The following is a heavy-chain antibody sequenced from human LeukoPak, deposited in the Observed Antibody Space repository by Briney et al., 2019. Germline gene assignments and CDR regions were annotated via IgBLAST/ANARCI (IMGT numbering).Heavy chain of an antibody. CDR3: ARDKEDGYDY. V-gene: IGHV1-8*01. D-gene: IGHD5-24*01. CDR1: GYTFTSYD. CDR2: MNPNSGNT. Sequence: GASVKVSCKASGYTFTSYDINWVRQATGQGLEWMGWMNPNSGNTGYAQKFQGRVTMTRDTSISTAYMELSRLRSDDTAVYYCARDKEDGYDYWGQGTLVTVSS. J-gene: IGHJ4*02.